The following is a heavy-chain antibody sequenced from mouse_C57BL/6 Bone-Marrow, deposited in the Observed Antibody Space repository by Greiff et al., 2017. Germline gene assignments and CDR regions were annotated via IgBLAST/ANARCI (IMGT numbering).Heavy chain of an antibody. Sequence: VQLVESGPELVKPGASVKISCKASGYAFSSSWMNWVKQRPGKGLEWIGRIYPGDGDTNYNGKFKGKATLTADKSSSTAYMQLSSLTSEDSAVYFCARRSYYGSSNDYWGQGTTLTVSS. V-gene: IGHV1-82*01. J-gene: IGHJ2*01. CDR2: IYPGDGDT. D-gene: IGHD1-1*01. CDR1: GYAFSSSW. CDR3: ARRSYYGSSNDY.